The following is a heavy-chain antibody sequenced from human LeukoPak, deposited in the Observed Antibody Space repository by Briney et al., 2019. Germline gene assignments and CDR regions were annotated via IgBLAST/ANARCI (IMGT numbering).Heavy chain of an antibody. J-gene: IGHJ4*02. V-gene: IGHV4-59*12. CDR3: ARRLVQLERRVDY. D-gene: IGHD1-1*01. CDR1: GGSISSYY. CDR2: IYYSGST. Sequence: SESLSLTCTVSGGSISSYYWSWIRQPPGKGLEWIGYIYYSGSTNYNPSLKSRVTISVDTSKNQFSLKLSSVTAADTAVYYCARRLVQLERRVDYWGQGTLVTVSS.